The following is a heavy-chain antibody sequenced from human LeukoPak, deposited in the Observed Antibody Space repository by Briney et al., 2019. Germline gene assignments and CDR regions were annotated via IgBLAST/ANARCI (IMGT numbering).Heavy chain of an antibody. D-gene: IGHD1-26*01. CDR3: AVERVGATKTIDP. V-gene: IGHV4-34*01. CDR1: GWSFSGYY. Sequence: SETLSLTCAVHGWSFSGYYWSSIRQPPGKGLEWIGEINNSGRNNYNPSLKSRVTISVDTSKNQFSLKLSSVTAADTAVYYCAVERVGATKTIDPWGQGTLVTVSS. CDR2: INNSGRN. J-gene: IGHJ5*02.